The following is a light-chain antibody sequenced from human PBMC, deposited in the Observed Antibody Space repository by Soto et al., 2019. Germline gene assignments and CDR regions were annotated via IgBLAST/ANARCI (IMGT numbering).Light chain of an antibody. Sequence: EIVLTQSPGTLSLSPGERATLSCTASQSVAGNFLAWYQQRPGQAPRLLISAASSRATAIPDRFSGSGSGTEFTLTISRLEPDDSAVYFCQQYGNSPRTFGPGTKLNIK. CDR1: QSVAGNF. CDR3: QQYGNSPRT. J-gene: IGKJ3*01. CDR2: AAS. V-gene: IGKV3-20*01.